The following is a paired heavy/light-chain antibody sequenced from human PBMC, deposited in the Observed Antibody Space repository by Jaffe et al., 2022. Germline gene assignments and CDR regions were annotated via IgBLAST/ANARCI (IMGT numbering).Heavy chain of an antibody. CDR1: GYTFTDYY. D-gene: IGHD2-8*02. V-gene: IGHV1-2*02. Sequence: QVQVVQSGAEEKMPGASVKVSCKASGYTFTDYYIYWLRQAPGQGLEWMGWINPNNGGTLYAQKFQGRVAMTRDTSISTAYMELSRLTSDDTALYFCVRDLSGRTLDLWGQGTMVTVSS. CDR3: VRDLSGRTLDL. CDR2: INPNNGGT. J-gene: IGHJ3*01.
Light chain of an antibody. V-gene: IGKV2-28*01. CDR2: LSS. J-gene: IGKJ2*01. Sequence: DTVVTQSPLSLPVTPGEPASISCRSSQSVLYSNGYNYLNWFLQKPGQSPQLLIYLSSTRASGVPDRFSGSGSGTDFTLKISRVEAEDVGVYYCMQALHPPYTFGQGTKLEIK. CDR1: QSVLYSNGYNY. CDR3: MQALHPPYT.